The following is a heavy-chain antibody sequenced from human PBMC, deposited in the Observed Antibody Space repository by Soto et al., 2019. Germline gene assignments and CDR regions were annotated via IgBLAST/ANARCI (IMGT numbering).Heavy chain of an antibody. J-gene: IGHJ4*02. Sequence: QVQLVQSGAEVKKPGASVKVSCKASGYTFTSYDINWVRQATGQGLEWMEWMNPNSGNTGYAQKCQGRVTMTRNTSISTTDMELSSLGSEDTALYYCARGTSGYCDYWGQGTLVTVSS. CDR2: MNPNSGNT. CDR1: GYTFTSYD. D-gene: IGHD3-3*01. V-gene: IGHV1-8*01. CDR3: ARGTSGYCDY.